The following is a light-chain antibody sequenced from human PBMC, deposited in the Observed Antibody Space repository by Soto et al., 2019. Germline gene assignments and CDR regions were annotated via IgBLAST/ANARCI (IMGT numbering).Light chain of an antibody. V-gene: IGLV2-14*01. CDR1: TSDIGTYNY. J-gene: IGLJ3*02. Sequence: QSALTQPASVSGSPGQSITISCSGGTSDIGTYNYVSWYQHHPGKVPKVVIYEVSDRPSGVSNRFSGSKSGNTASLTISGLQPEDEADYYCSSYTSSATLVFGGGTKLTAL. CDR2: EVS. CDR3: SSYTSSATLV.